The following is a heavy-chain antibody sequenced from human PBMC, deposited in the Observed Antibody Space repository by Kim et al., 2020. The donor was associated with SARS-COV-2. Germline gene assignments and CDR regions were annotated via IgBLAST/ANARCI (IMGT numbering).Heavy chain of an antibody. CDR3: AKDSYTGGSSWYEPAIDY. D-gene: IGHD6-13*01. Sequence: GGSLRLSCAASGFTFSSYGMHWVRQAPGKGLEWVAVIWYDGSNKYYADSVKGRFTISRDNSKNTLYLQMNSLRAEDTAVYYCAKDSYTGGSSWYEPAIDYWGQGTLVTVSS. J-gene: IGHJ4*02. V-gene: IGHV3-33*06. CDR2: IWYDGSNK. CDR1: GFTFSSYG.